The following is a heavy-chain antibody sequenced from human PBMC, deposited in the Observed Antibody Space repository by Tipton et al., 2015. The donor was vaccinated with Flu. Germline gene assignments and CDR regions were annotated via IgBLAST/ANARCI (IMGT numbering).Heavy chain of an antibody. D-gene: IGHD2-15*01. CDR3: AGGDCSGGSCYLFDH. CDR1: GFTFNDYY. J-gene: IGHJ4*02. CDR2: ISGPGSSGISSTI. V-gene: IGHV3-11*01. Sequence: SLRLSCAASGFTFNDYYMSWIRQAPGKGLEWVSYISGPGSSGISSTIYYADSVKGRFTISRDSARNSLYLQMNSLRADDTAVYYCAGGDCSGGSCYLFDHWGQGTLVTVSS.